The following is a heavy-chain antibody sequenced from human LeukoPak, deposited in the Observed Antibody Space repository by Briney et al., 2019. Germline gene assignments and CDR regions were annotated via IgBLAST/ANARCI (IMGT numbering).Heavy chain of an antibody. CDR3: ARAPAAAGKRNLDL. CDR1: GYVFTTYA. Sequence: GASVKVSCKASGYVFTTYAMNWVRQAPGQGLEWMGWINTNTGNPTYVQGFTGRYVFSLDTSVSTAYLQISSLKAEDTAVYYCARAPAAAGKRNLDLWGPGTLVTVSS. V-gene: IGHV7-4-1*02. D-gene: IGHD6-13*01. CDR2: INTNTGNP. J-gene: IGHJ2*01.